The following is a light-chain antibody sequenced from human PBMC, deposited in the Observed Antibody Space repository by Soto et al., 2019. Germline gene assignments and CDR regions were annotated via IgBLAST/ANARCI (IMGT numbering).Light chain of an antibody. V-gene: IGLV2-8*01. Sequence: QSVLTQPPSASGSPGQSVTISCTGTISDVGGYNYVSWYQQHPGKAPKLMIYEVSKRPSGVPDRFSGSKSGNTASLTVSGLQAEDEADYYCSSYAGTQGYVFGTGTKVTVL. CDR1: ISDVGGYNY. CDR3: SSYAGTQGYV. J-gene: IGLJ1*01. CDR2: EVS.